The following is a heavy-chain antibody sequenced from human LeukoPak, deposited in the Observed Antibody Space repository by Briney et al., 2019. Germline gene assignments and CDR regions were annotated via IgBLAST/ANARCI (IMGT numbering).Heavy chain of an antibody. CDR3: ARSVVTAPSFDY. J-gene: IGHJ4*02. Sequence: SETLSLTCAVHGGSFSGYYWSWIRQPPGKGLEWIGEINHSGSTNYNPSLKRRVTMSVDTSKNQFSLKLSSVTAADTAVYYCARSVVTAPSFDYWGQGTLVTVSS. CDR2: INHSGST. CDR1: GGSFSGYY. V-gene: IGHV4-34*01. D-gene: IGHD2-21*02.